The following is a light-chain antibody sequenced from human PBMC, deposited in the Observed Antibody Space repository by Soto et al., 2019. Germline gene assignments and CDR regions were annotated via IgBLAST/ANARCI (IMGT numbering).Light chain of an antibody. J-gene: IGKJ4*01. CDR2: AAS. Sequence: IQLTQSPSSLSASVGDRVTITCRASQDISSSLGWYQQKPGKAPKLLIYAASILQSGVPSRFSGSGFGTDFTLTISSLQAEDFVSYFCQQLRSYPSTFGGGTKVEIK. CDR3: QQLRSYPST. V-gene: IGKV1-9*01. CDR1: QDISSS.